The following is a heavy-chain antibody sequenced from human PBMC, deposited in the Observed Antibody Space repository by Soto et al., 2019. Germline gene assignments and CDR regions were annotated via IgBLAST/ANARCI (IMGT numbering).Heavy chain of an antibody. Sequence: KTSETLSLTCAVSGGSISSGGYSWSWIRQPPGKGLEWIGYIYHSGSTYYNPSLKSRVTISVDRSKNQFSLKLSSVTAADTAVYYCARVRVSSSWYLDWFDPWGQGTLVTVSS. CDR1: GGSISSGGYS. V-gene: IGHV4-30-2*01. J-gene: IGHJ5*02. D-gene: IGHD6-13*01. CDR3: ARVRVSSSWYLDWFDP. CDR2: IYHSGST.